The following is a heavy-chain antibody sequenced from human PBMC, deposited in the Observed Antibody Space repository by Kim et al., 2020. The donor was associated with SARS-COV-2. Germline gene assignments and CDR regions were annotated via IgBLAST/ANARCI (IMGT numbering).Heavy chain of an antibody. Sequence: GGSLRLSCAASGFTFSNAWMSWVRQAPGKGLEWVGRIKSKTDGGTTDYAAPVKGRFTISRDDSKNTLYLQMNSLKTEDTAVYYCTTATDWLLLGLCYWGQGTLVTVSS. D-gene: IGHD1-26*01. CDR2: IKSKTDGGTT. J-gene: IGHJ4*02. V-gene: IGHV3-15*01. CDR3: TTATDWLLLGLCY. CDR1: GFTFSNAW.